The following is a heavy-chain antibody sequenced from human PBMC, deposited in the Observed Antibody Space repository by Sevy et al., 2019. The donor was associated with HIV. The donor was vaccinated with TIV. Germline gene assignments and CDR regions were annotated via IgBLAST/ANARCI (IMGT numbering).Heavy chain of an antibody. J-gene: IGHJ4*02. CDR2: IKQDGSEK. D-gene: IGHD6-19*01. CDR3: ARGVHGLVRGGGDY. Sequence: GGSLRLSCAASGFTFSSDWMSWVRQAPGKELEWVANIKQDGSEKYYVDSVKGRFTISRDNAKNSLYLQMNSLRAEDTAVYYWARGVHGLVRGGGDYWGQGTLVTVSS. V-gene: IGHV3-7*01. CDR1: GFTFSSDW.